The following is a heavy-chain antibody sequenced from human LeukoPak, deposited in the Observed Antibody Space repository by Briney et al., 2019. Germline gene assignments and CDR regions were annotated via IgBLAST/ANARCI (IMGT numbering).Heavy chain of an antibody. CDR1: GYSFTDYD. CDR2: ANPKSGST. D-gene: IGHD3-16*01. V-gene: IGHV1-8*01. CDR3: ARGVSIRRYAWAF. Sequence: GASVKVSCKASGYSFTDYDIIWVRQAAGPGLEWVGWANPKSGSTAYAPKFQGRVTMTSSTSISTVYMELSSLRPEDSAVYYCARGVSIRRYAWAFWGQGSLVTVSS. J-gene: IGHJ4*02.